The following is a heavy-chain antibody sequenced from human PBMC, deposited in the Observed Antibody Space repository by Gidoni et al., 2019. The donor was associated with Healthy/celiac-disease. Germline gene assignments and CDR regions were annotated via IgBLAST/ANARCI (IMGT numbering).Heavy chain of an antibody. D-gene: IGHD6-19*01. Sequence: QVTLRESGPALVIPTQNLTLTCTFSGLSLSTSGMCVGWIRQPPETALEWLARIDWDDDKYYSTSLKTRLTNSKDTSKNQVVLTMTNMDPVDTATEYGARYSIAVAGTGAFDIWGQGTMVTVSS. CDR3: ARYSIAVAGTGAFDI. J-gene: IGHJ3*02. V-gene: IGHV2-70*15. CDR1: GLSLSTSGMC. CDR2: IDWDDDK.